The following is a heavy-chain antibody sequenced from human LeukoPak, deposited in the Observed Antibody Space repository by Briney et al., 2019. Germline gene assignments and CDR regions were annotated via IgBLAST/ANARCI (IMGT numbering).Heavy chain of an antibody. J-gene: IGHJ4*02. CDR1: GFTFSSYS. CDR3: ARGASHLDY. CDR2: VYSGGST. Sequence: PGGSLRLSCAASGFTFSSYSMSWVRQAPGKGLEWVSVVYSGGSTYYADSVKGRFTISRDNSRNTLYLQMNSLRAEDTAVYYCARGASHLDYWGQGTLVTVSS. V-gene: IGHV3-66*01.